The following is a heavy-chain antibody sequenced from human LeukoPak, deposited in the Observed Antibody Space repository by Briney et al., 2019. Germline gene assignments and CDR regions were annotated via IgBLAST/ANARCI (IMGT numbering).Heavy chain of an antibody. CDR1: GFTFRDYA. Sequence: GGSLRLSCTASGFTFRDYAMTWIRQAPGKGLEWVGSIRETPSGGTTEYATSVKDRFTVSRDDSKGIAFLQMNSLTAEDTAVYYCTRWRAQAIYDFWGQGTLVTVSS. CDR2: IRETPSGGTT. V-gene: IGHV3-49*03. J-gene: IGHJ4*02. CDR3: TRWRAQAIYDF. D-gene: IGHD2/OR15-2a*01.